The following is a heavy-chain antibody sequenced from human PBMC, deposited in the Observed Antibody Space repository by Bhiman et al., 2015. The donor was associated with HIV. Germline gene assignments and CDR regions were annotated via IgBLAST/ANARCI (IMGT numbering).Heavy chain of an antibody. Sequence: EVQLVESGGGLVQPGGSLRLSCAASGFTFSSYSMNWVRQTPGKGLEWVSYISSSSSTIYYADSVKGRFTILRDNAKKSLYLQMNSLRAEDTAVYYCASGSGSVNFDYWGQGTLVTGLL. CDR2: ISSSSSTI. J-gene: IGHJ4*02. CDR3: ASGSGSVNFDY. D-gene: IGHD3-10*01. V-gene: IGHV3-48*01. CDR1: GFTFSSYS.